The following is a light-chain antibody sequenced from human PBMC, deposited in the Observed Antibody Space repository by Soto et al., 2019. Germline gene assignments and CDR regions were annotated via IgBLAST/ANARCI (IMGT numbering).Light chain of an antibody. CDR1: QNINTW. CDR2: KAS. CDR3: QQYNNYFWA. J-gene: IGKJ1*01. V-gene: IGKV1-5*03. Sequence: DIQMTQSPTTVSASVGDRVTITCRASQNINTWLAWYQQKPGKAPKLLILKASTLESGVPSRFSGSGSGTEFTRTISSLQPDDLGTYYCQQYNNYFWAFGQGTRVEIK.